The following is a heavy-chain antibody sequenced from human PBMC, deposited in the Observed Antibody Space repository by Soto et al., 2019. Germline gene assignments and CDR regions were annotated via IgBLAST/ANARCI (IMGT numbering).Heavy chain of an antibody. J-gene: IGHJ4*02. CDR3: ARESDYYCSGSYYLPDY. Sequence: QVQLVQSGAEVKKPGASVKVSCKASGYTFTSYGINWVRQAPGQGLEWMGWISAYNVNTNYAQSLQARVTMTTDTSTSTAYMELRSLRSDDTAVYYCARESDYYCSGSYYLPDYWGQGTLVTVSS. V-gene: IGHV1-18*01. CDR1: GYTFTSYG. CDR2: ISAYNVNT. D-gene: IGHD3-10*01.